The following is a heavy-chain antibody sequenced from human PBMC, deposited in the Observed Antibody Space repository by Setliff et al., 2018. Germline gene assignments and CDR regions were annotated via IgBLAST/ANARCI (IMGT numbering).Heavy chain of an antibody. CDR2: IGGRGIST. J-gene: IGHJ3*02. Sequence: GGSLRLSCAASGFTFGDFAMTWVRQAPGKGLEWVSGIGGRGISTYYADSVKGPFIISRDNSENTLYLQMSSLRAEDTAVYYCVKTQWDKWIRGAFDIWGQGTVVTVSS. D-gene: IGHD3-10*01. CDR3: VKTQWDKWIRGAFDI. CDR1: GFTFGDFA. V-gene: IGHV3-23*01.